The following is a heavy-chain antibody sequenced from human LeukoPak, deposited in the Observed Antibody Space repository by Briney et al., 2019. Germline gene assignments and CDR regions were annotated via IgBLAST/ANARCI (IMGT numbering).Heavy chain of an antibody. D-gene: IGHD6-19*01. CDR2: IKDDGSDK. Sequence: GGSLRLSCSASGFNFSVYWMTWVRQAPGKGLEWVANIKDDGSDKYYMESVKGRFTISRDNAKNSLHLQLNSLRAEDTALYYCARVSDISVAAYFDYWGQGTLVTVSS. V-gene: IGHV3-7*03. CDR1: GFNFSVYW. J-gene: IGHJ4*02. CDR3: ARVSDISVAAYFDY.